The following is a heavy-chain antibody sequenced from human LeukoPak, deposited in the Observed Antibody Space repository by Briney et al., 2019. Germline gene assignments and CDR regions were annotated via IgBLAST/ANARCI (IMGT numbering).Heavy chain of an antibody. CDR1: GFTFSSYA. Sequence: GGSLRLSCAASGFTFSSYAMHWVRQAPGKGLEWAAVISYDGSNKYYADSVKGRFTISRDNAKNPLYLQMNSLRAEDTAVYYCARTYYYDSSGYRFFFYWGQGTLVTVSS. CDR3: ARTYYYDSSGYRFFFY. J-gene: IGHJ4*02. D-gene: IGHD3-22*01. CDR2: ISYDGSNK. V-gene: IGHV3-30-3*01.